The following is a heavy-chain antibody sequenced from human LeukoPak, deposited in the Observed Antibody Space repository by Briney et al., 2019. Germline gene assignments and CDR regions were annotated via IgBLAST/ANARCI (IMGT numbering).Heavy chain of an antibody. D-gene: IGHD4-23*01. Sequence: SETLSLTCTVSGVSITTYYWSWIRQPAGKGLEWIGRIYTSGSTNYHPSLKSRVTMSLDTSKNQFSLKLSSVTAADTAVYYCARETYGGTSERWFDPWGREPWSPSPQ. CDR3: ARETYGGTSERWFDP. CDR1: GVSITTYY. CDR2: IYTSGST. J-gene: IGHJ5*02. V-gene: IGHV4-4*07.